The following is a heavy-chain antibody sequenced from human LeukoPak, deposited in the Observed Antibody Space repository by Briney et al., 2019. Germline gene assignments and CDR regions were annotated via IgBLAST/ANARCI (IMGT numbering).Heavy chain of an antibody. V-gene: IGHV3-48*01. CDR1: GFSFSSTA. D-gene: IGHD1/OR15-1a*01. CDR3: ARDGLSTGTH. Sequence: GGSLRLSCAASGFSFSSTALSWVRQAPGKGLEWGSYISSSSSTIYYADSVKGRFTISRDNAKNALYLQMNSLRAEDTAVYYCARDGLSTGTHWGQGTLVTVSS. J-gene: IGHJ4*02. CDR2: ISSSSSTI.